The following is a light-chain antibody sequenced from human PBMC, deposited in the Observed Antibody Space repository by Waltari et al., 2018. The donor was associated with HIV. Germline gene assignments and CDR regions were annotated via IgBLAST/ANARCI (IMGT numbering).Light chain of an antibody. CDR2: AAS. V-gene: IGKV1-39*01. CDR3: QQSYNTPRT. J-gene: IGKJ1*01. Sequence: DIQMTQSPSSLSATVGDRVTITCRASRIIGNYLNWYQQKPGKAPKVLMFAASTLQSGVPARFSGAGYGTDFTLIISSLQPEDFATYYCQQSYNTPRTFGQGTKVEI. CDR1: RIIGNY.